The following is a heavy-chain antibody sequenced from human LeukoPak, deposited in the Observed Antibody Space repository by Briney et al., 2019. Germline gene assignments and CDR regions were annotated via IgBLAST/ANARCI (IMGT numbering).Heavy chain of an antibody. V-gene: IGHV4-4*07. CDR2: IYATGNT. D-gene: IGHD7-27*01. J-gene: IGHJ4*02. Sequence: SETLSLTCAVSGGSLNNYYWSWIRQSAGKGREWIRRIYATGNTNYNPSLTSRVSMSVDTSENQFSLNLNSVTAADTAVYYCARGTWGSDFDYWGQGTLVTVSS. CDR3: ARGTWGSDFDY. CDR1: GGSLNNYY.